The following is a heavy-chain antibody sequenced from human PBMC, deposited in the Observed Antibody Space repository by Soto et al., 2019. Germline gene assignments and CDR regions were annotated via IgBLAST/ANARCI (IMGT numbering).Heavy chain of an antibody. CDR3: ARDEGSYGMDV. V-gene: IGHV4-30-4*01. CDR2: IYYSGST. J-gene: IGHJ6*02. D-gene: IGHD2-15*01. Sequence: LSLTCTVSGGSISSGDYYWSWIRQPPGKGLEWIGYIYYSGSTYYNPSLKSRVTISVDTSKNQFSLKLSSVTAADTAVYYCARDEGSYGMDVWGQGTTVTVSS. CDR1: GGSISSGDYY.